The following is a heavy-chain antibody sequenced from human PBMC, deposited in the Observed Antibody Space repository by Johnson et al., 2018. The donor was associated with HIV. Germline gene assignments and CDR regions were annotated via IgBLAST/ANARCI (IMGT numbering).Heavy chain of an antibody. Sequence: QVQLVESGGSVVQPGRSLRLSCAASGFTFSSYAMHWVRQAPGKGLEWVAVTAYDGSNRYYADSVKGRFTISRDNFKNTLYLQMNSLRADDTAVYYCARVMVLCTDESAFDIWGQGTLVTVSS. CDR1: GFTFSSYA. CDR2: TAYDGSNR. J-gene: IGHJ3*02. V-gene: IGHV3-30*04. D-gene: IGHD2/OR15-2a*01. CDR3: ARVMVLCTDESAFDI.